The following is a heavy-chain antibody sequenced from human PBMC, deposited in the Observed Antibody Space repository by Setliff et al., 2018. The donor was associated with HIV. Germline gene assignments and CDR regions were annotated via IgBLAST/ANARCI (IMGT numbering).Heavy chain of an antibody. CDR1: GFPFDIFA. Sequence: GGSLRLSCTVSGFPFDIFAMSWVRQAPGKGLEWVSALNSADGGTYYADSVKGRFTISRDNSKATLYLQMNNLRAEDTAVYYCAKDRVGYGAAYLDFWGRGTLVTVSS. CDR2: LNSADGGT. D-gene: IGHD4-17*01. J-gene: IGHJ4*02. V-gene: IGHV3-23*01. CDR3: AKDRVGYGAAYLDF.